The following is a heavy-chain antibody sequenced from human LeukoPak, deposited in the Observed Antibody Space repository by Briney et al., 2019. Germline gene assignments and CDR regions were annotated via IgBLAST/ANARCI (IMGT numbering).Heavy chain of an antibody. CDR1: GFTFSSDA. Sequence: GGSLRLSCAASGFTFSSDAMNWVRQAPGKGLEWVSSISSSSSYIYYADSVKGRFTISRDNAKNSLYLQMNSLRAEDTAVYYCARDLTTERPFDIWGQGTMVTVSS. CDR2: ISSSSSYI. CDR3: ARDLTTERPFDI. V-gene: IGHV3-21*01. D-gene: IGHD4-11*01. J-gene: IGHJ3*02.